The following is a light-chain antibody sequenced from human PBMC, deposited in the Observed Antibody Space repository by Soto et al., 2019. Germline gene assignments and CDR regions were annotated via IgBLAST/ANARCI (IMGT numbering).Light chain of an antibody. Sequence: DIQMTQSPSSLSASVGDRVTITCRASQGISSYLNWYQQKPGKAPKLLIYAASSLQSGVPSRFSGSGSGTDFTLTITSLQPEDFATYYCQQSHSNPITLGQGTRLEIK. CDR1: QGISSY. V-gene: IGKV1-39*01. CDR3: QQSHSNPIT. CDR2: AAS. J-gene: IGKJ5*01.